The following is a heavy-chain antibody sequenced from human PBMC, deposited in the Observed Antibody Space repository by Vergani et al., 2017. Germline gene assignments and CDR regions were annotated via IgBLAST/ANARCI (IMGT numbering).Heavy chain of an antibody. CDR2: ISAYNGNT. Sequence: QVQLVQSGAEVKKPGASVKVSCKASGYTFTSYGISWVRQAPGQGLEWMGWISAYNGNTNYAQKFRGRVTLTTDASTSTAYMEVRSLTSDDTAVYYCARSDYGDAAGEYFQHWGQGTRVTVSS. V-gene: IGHV1-18*04. CDR1: GYTFTSYG. D-gene: IGHD4-17*01. CDR3: ARSDYGDAAGEYFQH. J-gene: IGHJ1*01.